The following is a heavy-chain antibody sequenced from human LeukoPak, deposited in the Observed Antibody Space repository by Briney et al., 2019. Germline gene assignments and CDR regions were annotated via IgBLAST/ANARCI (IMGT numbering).Heavy chain of an antibody. CDR2: IRYDGSNK. CDR3: AKDSGSYYTSDY. D-gene: IGHD3-10*01. J-gene: IGHJ4*02. CDR1: AFTFNNYD. V-gene: IGHV3-30*02. Sequence: GGSLRLSCAESAFTFNNYDMQWVRQAPGKGLEWVAFIRYDGSNKYYADFVEGRFTISRDNSKNTLYLLMNSLRAEDTAVYYCAKDSGSYYTSDYWGQGTLVTVSS.